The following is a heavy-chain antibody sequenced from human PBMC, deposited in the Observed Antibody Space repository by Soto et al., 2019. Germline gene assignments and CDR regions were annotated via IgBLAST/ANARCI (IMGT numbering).Heavy chain of an antibody. CDR2: INPNTGGT. Sequence: ASVKVSCKASGYTFTAYYIHWVRQAPGQGLEWMGWINPNTGGTNYAQKFQDWVTMTRDTSITTAYIELSRLRSNDTAVYYCARDDFEYWGQGTLVTVSS. V-gene: IGHV1-2*04. CDR3: ARDDFEY. CDR1: GYTFTAYY. J-gene: IGHJ4*02.